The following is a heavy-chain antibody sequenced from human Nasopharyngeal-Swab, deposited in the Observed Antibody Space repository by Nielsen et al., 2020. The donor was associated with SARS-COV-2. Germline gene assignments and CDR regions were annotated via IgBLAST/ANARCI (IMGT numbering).Heavy chain of an antibody. V-gene: IGHV1-18*01. Sequence: ASVKVSCKASGYTFTSYGISWVRQAPGQGLEWMGWISAYNGSTNYAQKLQGRVTMTTDTSTSTAYMELRSLRSDDTAVYYCARRSDTAMVTPIDYWGQGTLVTVSS. CDR3: ARRSDTAMVTPIDY. CDR1: GYTFTSYG. CDR2: ISAYNGST. D-gene: IGHD5-18*01. J-gene: IGHJ4*02.